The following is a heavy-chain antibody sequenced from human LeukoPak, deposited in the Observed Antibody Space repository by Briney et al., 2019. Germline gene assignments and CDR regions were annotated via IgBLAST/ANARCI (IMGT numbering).Heavy chain of an antibody. V-gene: IGHV3-23*01. CDR1: GFTFSSYA. CDR2: ISGSGGST. Sequence: GGSLRLSCAASGFTFSSYAMSWVRQAPGKGLEWVSAISGSGGSTYYADSVKGRFTISRDNSKNTLYLQMNSLRAEDTAVYYCAKELGTRWLRLKGSYFDYWGHGTLVTVSS. D-gene: IGHD5-24*01. J-gene: IGHJ4*01. CDR3: AKELGTRWLRLKGSYFDY.